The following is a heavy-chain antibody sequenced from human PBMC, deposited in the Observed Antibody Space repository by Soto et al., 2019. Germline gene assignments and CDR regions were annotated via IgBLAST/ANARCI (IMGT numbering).Heavy chain of an antibody. D-gene: IGHD3-22*01. V-gene: IGHV1-69*12. CDR1: GGTFSSYA. J-gene: IGHJ6*02. Sequence: QVQLVQSGAEVKKPGSSVKVSCKASGGTFSSYAISWVRQAPGQGLEWMGGIIPIFGTADYAQKFQGRVTITADESTSTAYMGLGSLRSEDTAVYYCARHDDSSAYYYYGMGVWGQGTTVTVSS. CDR2: IIPIFGTA. CDR3: ARHDDSSAYYYYGMGV.